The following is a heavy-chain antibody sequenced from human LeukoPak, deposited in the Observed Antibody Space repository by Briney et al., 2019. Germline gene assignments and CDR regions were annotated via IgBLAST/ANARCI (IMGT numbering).Heavy chain of an antibody. CDR3: ARGSRYNWNYICNY. CDR2: INHSGST. J-gene: IGHJ4*02. D-gene: IGHD1-7*01. CDR1: GGAFSGYY. Sequence: SETLSLTCAVYGGAFSGYYWSWIRQPPGKGLEWIGEINHSGSTNYNPSLKSRFTISVDTSKNQFSLKLSSVTAADTAVYYCARGSRYNWNYICNYWGQGTLVTVSS. V-gene: IGHV4-34*01.